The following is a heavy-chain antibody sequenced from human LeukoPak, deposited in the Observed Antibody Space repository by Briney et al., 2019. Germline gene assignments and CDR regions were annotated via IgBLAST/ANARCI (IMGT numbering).Heavy chain of an antibody. CDR1: GGTYSSYA. D-gene: IGHD3-9*01. V-gene: IGHV1-69*04. J-gene: IGHJ4*02. CDR2: IIPILGIA. Sequence: ASVKVSFKASGGTYSSYAISWVRQAPGQELEWMGRIIPILGIANYAQKFQGRVTITADKSTSTAYMELSSLRSEDTAVYYCARERYDILTGYYGPSDYWGQGTLVTVSS. CDR3: ARERYDILTGYYGPSDY.